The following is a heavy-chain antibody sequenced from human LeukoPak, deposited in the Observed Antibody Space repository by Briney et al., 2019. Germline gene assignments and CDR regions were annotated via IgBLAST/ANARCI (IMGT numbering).Heavy chain of an antibody. CDR1: GYTFTGYY. D-gene: IGHD6-19*01. J-gene: IGHJ4*02. CDR2: INSNSGGT. CDR3: ARVRVAGSSYFDY. V-gene: IGHV1-2*02. Sequence: ASVKVSCKASGYTFTGYYMHWVRQAPGQGLEWMGWINSNSGGTNYAQKFQGRVTMTRDTSISTAYMELSRLRSDDTAVYYCARVRVAGSSYFDYWGQGTLVTVSS.